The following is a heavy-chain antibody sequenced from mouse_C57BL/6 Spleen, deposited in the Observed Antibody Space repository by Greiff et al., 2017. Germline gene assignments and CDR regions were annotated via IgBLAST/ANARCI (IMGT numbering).Heavy chain of an antibody. Sequence: VQLQQSGAELVRPGASVTLSCKASGYTFTDYEMHWVKQTPVHGLEWIGAIEPETGGTAYNQKFKGKAILTADKSSSTAYMELRSLTSEDSAVYYCTRRGNWDDYWGKGTTLTVSS. V-gene: IGHV1-15*01. D-gene: IGHD4-1*01. J-gene: IGHJ2*01. CDR1: GYTFTDYE. CDR3: TRRGNWDDY. CDR2: IEPETGGT.